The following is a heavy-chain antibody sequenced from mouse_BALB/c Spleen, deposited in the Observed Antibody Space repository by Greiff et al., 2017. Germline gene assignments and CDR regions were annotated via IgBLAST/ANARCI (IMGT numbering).Heavy chain of an antibody. V-gene: IGHV14-3*02. CDR3: ASYEAWFAY. CDR1: GFNIKDTY. CDR2: IDPANGNT. J-gene: IGHJ3*01. Sequence: VQLQQSGAELVKPGASVKLSCTASGFNIKDTYMHWVQQRPEQGLEWIGRIDPANGNTKYDPKFQGKATITADTSSNTAYLQLSSLTSEDTAVYYCASYEAWFAYWGQGTLVTVSA. D-gene: IGHD2-14*01.